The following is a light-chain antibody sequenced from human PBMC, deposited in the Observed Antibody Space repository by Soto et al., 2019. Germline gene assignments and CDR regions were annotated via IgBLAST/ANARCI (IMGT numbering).Light chain of an antibody. CDR1: TSDVGGYNY. CDR3: SSYARSIPVL. V-gene: IGLV2-14*01. CDR2: EVS. J-gene: IGLJ2*01. Sequence: QSALTQPASVSGSPGQSITISCTGTTSDVGGYNYVSWYQQHPGKAPKFMIYEVSNRPSGVSNRFSGSKSGNTASLTISGLQAEDEAYYYCSSYARSIPVLFGGGTKLTVL.